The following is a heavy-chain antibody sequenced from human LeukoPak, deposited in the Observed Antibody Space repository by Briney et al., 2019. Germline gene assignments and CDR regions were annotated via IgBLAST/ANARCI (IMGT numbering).Heavy chain of an antibody. D-gene: IGHD3-9*01. CDR2: IYTSGST. Sequence: PSETLSLTCTVSGGSISSYYWSWLRQPAGKGLEWIGRIYTSGSTNYNPSLKSRVTMSVDTSKNQFSLRLSSVTAADTAVYYCARGSRYFDPFDYWGQGTLVTVSS. J-gene: IGHJ4*02. CDR1: GGSISSYY. V-gene: IGHV4-4*07. CDR3: ARGSRYFDPFDY.